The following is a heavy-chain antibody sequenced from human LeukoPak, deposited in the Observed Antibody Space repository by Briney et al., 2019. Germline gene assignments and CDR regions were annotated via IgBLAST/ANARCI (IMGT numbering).Heavy chain of an antibody. J-gene: IGHJ4*02. D-gene: IGHD6-6*01. CDR1: GFTFSSYA. CDR3: AKDNPGIAARLVPDY. Sequence: GGSLRLSCAASGFTFSSYAMSWVRQAPAKGLGWVSAISGSCGGTYYADSVMGRFTISRDNSKNTLYLQMNSLRAEDTAVYYCAKDNPGIAARLVPDYWGQGTLVTVSS. CDR2: ISGSCGGT. V-gene: IGHV3-23*01.